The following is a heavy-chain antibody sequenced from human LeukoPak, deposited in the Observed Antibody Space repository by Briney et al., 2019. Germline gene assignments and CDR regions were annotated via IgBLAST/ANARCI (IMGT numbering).Heavy chain of an antibody. CDR2: IYYSGST. CDR1: GGSISSSSYY. V-gene: IGHV4-39*07. CDR3: ARGGPPDY. D-gene: IGHD5-12*01. J-gene: IGHJ4*02. Sequence: PSETLSLTCTVSGGSISSSSYYWGWIRQPPGKGLEWIGSIYYSGSTYYNPSLQSRVSISLDTSKNQFSLKLSSVTAADTAVYYCARGGPPDYWGQGTLVTVSS.